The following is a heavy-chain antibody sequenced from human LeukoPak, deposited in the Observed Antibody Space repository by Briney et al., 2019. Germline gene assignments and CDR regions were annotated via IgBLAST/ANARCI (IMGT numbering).Heavy chain of an antibody. V-gene: IGHV3-7*01. CDR3: ARHPHFDY. CDR1: GFTFSNYW. J-gene: IGHJ4*02. CDR2: IKEDGSEK. Sequence: PGGSLRLSCAASGFTFSNYWMSWLRQAPGKGLEWVANIKEDGSEKAYVNSVKGRFTISRDNTENSLYLQMSSLRAEDTAVYYSARHPHFDYWGQGTLVTVSS.